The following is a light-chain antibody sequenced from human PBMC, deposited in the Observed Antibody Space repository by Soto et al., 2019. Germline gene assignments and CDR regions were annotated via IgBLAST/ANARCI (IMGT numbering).Light chain of an antibody. CDR3: ASYTGGITYWL. V-gene: IGLV2-14*01. CDR2: EVT. J-gene: IGLJ3*02. Sequence: QSVLTQPASVSGSPGQSITISCTGTSSDVGASNYVSWYQLHPGKGPQVIIYEVTNRPSGISNRFSGSKSGNTASLTISDLQAEDEADYFCASYTGGITYWLFGGGTKLTVL. CDR1: SSDVGASNY.